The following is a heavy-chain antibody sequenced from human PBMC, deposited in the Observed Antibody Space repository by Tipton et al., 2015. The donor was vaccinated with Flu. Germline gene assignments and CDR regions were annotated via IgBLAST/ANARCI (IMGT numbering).Heavy chain of an antibody. CDR3: ARDSTVTEVYYYYGMDV. J-gene: IGHJ6*02. Sequence: GSLRLSCAASGFTFSAYWMTWVRQAPGKGLEWVANIKQDGSEKYYVDSVKGRFTISRDNAKNSLHLQMNRLRAEDTAVYYCARDSTVTEVYYYYGMDVWGQGTTVTVSS. V-gene: IGHV3-7*01. CDR2: IKQDGSEK. CDR1: GFTFSAYW. D-gene: IGHD3-10*01.